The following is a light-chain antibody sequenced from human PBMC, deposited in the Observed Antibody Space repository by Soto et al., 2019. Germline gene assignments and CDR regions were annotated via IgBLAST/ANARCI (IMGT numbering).Light chain of an antibody. V-gene: IGLV1-44*01. Sequence: QSALTQPPSLSGTPGQRVTISCSGSSSNIAGNTVHWYQHLPGTAPKLLIYINDQRPSGVPDRFSGSKSGTSASLAITGLQADDEADYYCQSYDRSLSSPIFGGGTQLTVL. CDR3: QSYDRSLSSPI. J-gene: IGLJ2*01. CDR1: SSNIAGNT. CDR2: IND.